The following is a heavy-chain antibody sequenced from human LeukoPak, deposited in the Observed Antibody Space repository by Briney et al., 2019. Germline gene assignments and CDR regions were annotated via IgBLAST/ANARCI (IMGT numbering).Heavy chain of an antibody. J-gene: IGHJ4*02. CDR2: IYHSGST. V-gene: IGHV4-30-2*01. D-gene: IGHD6-19*01. Sequence: SETLSLTCAVSGGSISSGGYSWSWIRQPPGKGLEWIGYIYHSGSTYYNPSLKSRVTISVDTSKNQFSLKLSSVTAADTAVYYCARHGGTYSSGWLVDYWGQGTLVTVSS. CDR1: GGSISSGGYS. CDR3: ARHGGTYSSGWLVDY.